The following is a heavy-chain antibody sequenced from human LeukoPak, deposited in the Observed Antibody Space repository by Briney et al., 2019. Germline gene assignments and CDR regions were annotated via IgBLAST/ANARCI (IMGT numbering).Heavy chain of an antibody. CDR1: GGSISSSSYY. V-gene: IGHV4-39*07. D-gene: IGHD1-1*01. J-gene: IGHJ4*02. Sequence: PSETLSLTCTVSGGSISSSSYYWGWIRQPPGKGLEWIGSIYYSGSTYYNPSLKSRVTISVDTSKNQFSLKLSSVTAADTAVYYCARRTGAGVDYWGQGTLVTVSS. CDR3: ARRTGAGVDY. CDR2: IYYSGST.